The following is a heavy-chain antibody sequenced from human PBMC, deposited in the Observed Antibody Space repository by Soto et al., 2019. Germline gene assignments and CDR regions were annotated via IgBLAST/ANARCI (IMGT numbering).Heavy chain of an antibody. CDR3: SQTDAFYI. CDR1: GGTYSSYT. CDR2: IIPILGIA. V-gene: IGHV1-69*02. Sequence: ASVKLSCKAPGGTYSSYTISWVRQAPGQGLEWMGRIIPILGIANYAQKFQGRVTITADKSTSTAYMELSSLRSEDSAVCYCSQTDAFYICGRGSSVTGS. J-gene: IGHJ3*02.